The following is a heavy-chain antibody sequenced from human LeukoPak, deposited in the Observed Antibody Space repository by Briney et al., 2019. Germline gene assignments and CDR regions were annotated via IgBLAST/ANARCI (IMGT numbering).Heavy chain of an antibody. D-gene: IGHD6-19*01. CDR2: ISAYNGNT. Sequence: ASVKVSCKASGYTFTSYGISWVRQAPGQGLEWMGWISAYNGNTNYAQKLQGRVTMTTDTSTSTAYMELRGLRSDDTAVYYCARRQFSGWLRHDAFDIWGQGTMVTVSS. CDR3: ARRQFSGWLRHDAFDI. V-gene: IGHV1-18*01. J-gene: IGHJ3*02. CDR1: GYTFTSYG.